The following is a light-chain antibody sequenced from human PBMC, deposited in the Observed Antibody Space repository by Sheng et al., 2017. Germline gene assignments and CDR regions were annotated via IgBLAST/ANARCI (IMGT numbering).Light chain of an antibody. CDR2: DAS. Sequence: EIVMTQSPATLSVSPGERATLSCRASQSVSSNLAWYQQKPGQAPRLLIYDASNRATGIPARFSGSGSGTDFTLTISSLEPEDFAVYYCQQRRTWPLTFGGGTKVEI. V-gene: IGKV3-11*01. J-gene: IGKJ4*01. CDR1: QSVSSN. CDR3: QQRRTWPLT.